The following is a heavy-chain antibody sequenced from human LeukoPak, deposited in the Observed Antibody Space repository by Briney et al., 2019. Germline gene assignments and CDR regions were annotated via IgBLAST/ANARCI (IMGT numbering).Heavy chain of an antibody. V-gene: IGHV3-74*01. Sequence: AGGSLRLSCAASGFTFSSYWMHWVRQAPGKGLVWVSRINSDGSSTSYADSVKGRFTISRDNAKNTLYLQMNSLRAEDTALYYCARVDTAMVYDAFDIWGQGTMVTVSS. CDR3: ARVDTAMVYDAFDI. CDR1: GFTFSSYW. J-gene: IGHJ3*02. CDR2: INSDGSST. D-gene: IGHD5-18*01.